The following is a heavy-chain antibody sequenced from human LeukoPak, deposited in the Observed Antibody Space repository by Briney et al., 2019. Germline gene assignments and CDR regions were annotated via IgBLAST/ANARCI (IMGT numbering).Heavy chain of an antibody. J-gene: IGHJ4*02. CDR1: GGTFSSYA. D-gene: IGHD3-22*01. CDR3: ARGMRGSGYYHDY. CDR2: IIPIFGTA. V-gene: IGHV1-69*05. Sequence: SVKVSCKASGGTFSSYAISWVRQAPGQGLEWMGRIIPIFGTANYAQKFQGRVTITTDESTSTAYMEPSSLRSEDTAVYYCARGMRGSGYYHDYWGQGTLVTVSS.